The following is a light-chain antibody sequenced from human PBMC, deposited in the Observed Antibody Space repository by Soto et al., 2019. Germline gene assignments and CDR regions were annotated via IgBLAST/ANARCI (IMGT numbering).Light chain of an antibody. Sequence: DIQMTQSPSTLSASVGDRVTITCRVSQSISNWLAWYQQKPGKAPKLLIYKASYLRGGAPSRFSGSRSGTEFTLTIINLQPDDFATYFCQQYYVHSGSFGQGTRVEI. J-gene: IGKJ1*01. CDR1: QSISNW. CDR2: KAS. CDR3: QQYYVHSGS. V-gene: IGKV1-5*03.